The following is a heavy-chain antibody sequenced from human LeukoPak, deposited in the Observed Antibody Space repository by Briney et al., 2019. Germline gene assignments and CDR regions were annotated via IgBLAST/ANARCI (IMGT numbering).Heavy chain of an antibody. J-gene: IGHJ4*02. Sequence: GGSLRLSCAASGFTVSSNYMSWVRQAPGKGLEWVSVIYSGGSTYYADSVKGRFSISRDNSKNTLYLQMNSLRAQDTAVYYCTRDLNSGGSCWGQGALVTVSS. V-gene: IGHV3-53*01. CDR1: GFTVSSNY. CDR3: TRDLNSGGSC. CDR2: IYSGGST. D-gene: IGHD2-15*01.